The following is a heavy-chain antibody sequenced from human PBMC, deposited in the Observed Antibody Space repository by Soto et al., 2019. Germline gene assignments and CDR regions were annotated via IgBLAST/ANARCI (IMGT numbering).Heavy chain of an antibody. CDR3: ASGIQLWLRRINNGYSG. CDR1: VGTFRTYT. CDR2: IIPMFGTA. D-gene: IGHD5-18*01. Sequence: SSLKVSCNSAVGTFRTYTIIFVRPAPGHGLEWMGGIIPMFGTANYAQRFQDRVTITADESTNTVYMELSSLRSEDTAVYFCASGIQLWLRRINNGYSGCGQGTLVTVSS. J-gene: IGHJ4*02. V-gene: IGHV1-69*13.